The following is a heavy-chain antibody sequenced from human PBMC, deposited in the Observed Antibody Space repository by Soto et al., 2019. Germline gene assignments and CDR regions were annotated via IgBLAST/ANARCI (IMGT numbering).Heavy chain of an antibody. J-gene: IGHJ4*02. V-gene: IGHV3-7*01. CDR3: ANRHLN. CDR2: IKQDGSER. Sequence: GGSLRLSCAASGFTFSSYYMMWVRQAPGKGLEWVANIKQDGSERHYVDSEKGRFTISRDNAKNSLYLQMNSLRVEDTAVYYCANRHLNWGQGTLVTVSS. CDR1: GFTFSSYY.